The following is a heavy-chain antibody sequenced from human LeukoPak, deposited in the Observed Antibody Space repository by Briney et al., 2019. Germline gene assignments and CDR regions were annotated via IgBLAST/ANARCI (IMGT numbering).Heavy chain of an antibody. CDR3: ARSTTLRDIAAAGY. D-gene: IGHD6-13*01. CDR1: GYTFTSYG. V-gene: IGHV1-18*01. CDR2: ISAYNGNT. J-gene: IGHJ4*02. Sequence: GASVKVSCKASGYTFTSYGISWVRQAPGQGLEWMGWISAYNGNTNYAQKLQGRVTMTTDTSTSTAYMELRSLRSDDTAVYYCARSTTLRDIAAAGYWGQGTLVTVSS.